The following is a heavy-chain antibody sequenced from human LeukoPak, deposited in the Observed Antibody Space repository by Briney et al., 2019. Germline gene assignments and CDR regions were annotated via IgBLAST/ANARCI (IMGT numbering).Heavy chain of an antibody. CDR1: GFTFSSSW. V-gene: IGHV3-74*01. CDR3: AGGSSDWYPNWLDP. J-gene: IGHJ5*02. Sequence: GGSLRLSCAASGFTFSSSWMHWVRQAPGKGLVWVSRINSVGSNTTYADSGKGRFIISRDNAKNTVFLQMNSLRAEDTAVYYCAGGSSDWYPNWLDPWGQGTLVTVSS. D-gene: IGHD6-13*01. CDR2: INSVGSNT.